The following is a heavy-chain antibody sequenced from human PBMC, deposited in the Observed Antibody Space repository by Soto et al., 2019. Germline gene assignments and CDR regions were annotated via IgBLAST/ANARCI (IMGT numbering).Heavy chain of an antibody. CDR2: IKEDGSEQ. J-gene: IGHJ4*02. V-gene: IGHV3-7*01. CDR1: GFNFRRYW. CDR3: ARDPTASYGDSLLFDY. Sequence: EVQLVESGGGLVQPGGSLRLSCAASGFNFRRYWMSWVRQAPGKGLEWVANIKEDGSEQYYVDSVKGRFTIFRDNAKNSLSLPMNIRRAEDTAIYYCARDPTASYGDSLLFDYWGQGHLVIVSS. D-gene: IGHD4-17*01.